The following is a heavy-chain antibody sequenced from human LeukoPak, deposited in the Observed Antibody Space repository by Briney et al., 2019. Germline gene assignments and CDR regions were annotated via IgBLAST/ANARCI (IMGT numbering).Heavy chain of an antibody. J-gene: IGHJ4*02. V-gene: IGHV3-48*03. CDR3: ARERANCYGDCYDC. D-gene: IGHD2-21*01. Sequence: GGSLRLSCAASGFTFSDDDMNWGRQAPGEGVEWVSYIIAHGSSTSYPDSVNGRFTISTDNPNTSLYLQMNSLRAEDTALYYCARERANCYGDCYDCWGQGTLVTVSS. CDR1: GFTFSDDD. CDR2: IIAHGSST.